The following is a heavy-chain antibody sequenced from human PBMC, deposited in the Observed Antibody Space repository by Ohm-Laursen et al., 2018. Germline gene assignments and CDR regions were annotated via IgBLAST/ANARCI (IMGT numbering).Heavy chain of an antibody. CDR3: ARMSAIFGVEPSFDY. D-gene: IGHD3-3*01. CDR2: IQKYRGT. J-gene: IGHJ4*02. Sequence: SQTLSLTCTVSGGSISTFYWSWIRQPPGKGLEWIGYIQKYRGTNYNPSLRSRVIISLDTSISTDTSKIQFSLNVSSVTAADTAVYYCARMSAIFGVEPSFDYWGQGTLVTVSS. V-gene: IGHV4-59*08. CDR1: GGSISTFY.